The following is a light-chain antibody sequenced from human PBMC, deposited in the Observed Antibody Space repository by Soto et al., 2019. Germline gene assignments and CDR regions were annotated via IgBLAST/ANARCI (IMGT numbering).Light chain of an antibody. Sequence: KTSQSVSSSYLAWYQQKPGQAPRLLIYGASSRATGIPDRFSGSGSGTDVTLTIRRRAADSVFVYNRPQYGILSLTFGRGTKVDIK. CDR2: GAS. V-gene: IGKV3-20*01. CDR1: QSVSSSY. J-gene: IGKJ4*02. CDR3: PQYGILSLT.